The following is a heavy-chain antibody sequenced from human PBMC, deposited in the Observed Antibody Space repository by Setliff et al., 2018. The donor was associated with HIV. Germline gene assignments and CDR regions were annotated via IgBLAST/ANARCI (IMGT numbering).Heavy chain of an antibody. Sequence: GESLKISCAASGFTVSRYYMSRVRQAPGKGLEWVSIIYSGGTTYYADSVKGRFIISRHNSNNTLYLQMNSLRAEDSAMYYCARDRGRGMAPSGILDYYYMDVWGKGTTVTV. J-gene: IGHJ6*03. CDR1: GFTVSRYY. V-gene: IGHV3-53*04. CDR3: ARDRGRGMAPSGILDYYYMDV. D-gene: IGHD6-13*01. CDR2: IYSGGTT.